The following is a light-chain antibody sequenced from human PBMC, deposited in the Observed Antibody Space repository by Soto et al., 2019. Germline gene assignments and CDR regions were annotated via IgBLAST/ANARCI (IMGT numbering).Light chain of an antibody. J-gene: IGKJ2*01. CDR3: QQRSNWPPYT. V-gene: IGKV3-11*01. CDR1: QSVSSY. CDR2: DAS. Sequence: EIVLTQSPATLSLSPGERATLSCRASQSVSSYLAWYQQKPGQAPRLLIYDASNRATGIPARFSGSGSGADVTLPISSREHQDFAVYYCQQRSNWPPYTFGQGTKLEIK.